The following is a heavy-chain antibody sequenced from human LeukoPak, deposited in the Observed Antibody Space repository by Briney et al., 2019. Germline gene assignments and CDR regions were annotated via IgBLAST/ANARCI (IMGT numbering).Heavy chain of an antibody. CDR3: ARRPISSRLTIFDY. CDR2: IYHSGST. D-gene: IGHD6-13*01. V-gene: IGHV4-4*02. J-gene: IGHJ4*02. Sequence: SGTLSLTCAVSGGSISSSNWWSWVRQPPGKGLEWIGEIYHSGSTNYNPSLKSRVTISVDKSKNQFSLKLSPVTAADTAVYYCARRPISSRLTIFDYWGQGTLVTVSS. CDR1: GGSISSSNW.